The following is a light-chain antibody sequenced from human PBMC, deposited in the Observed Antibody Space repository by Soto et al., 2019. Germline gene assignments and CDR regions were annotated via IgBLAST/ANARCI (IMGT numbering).Light chain of an antibody. V-gene: IGLV3-21*02. CDR2: DDS. CDR1: NVGGKS. Sequence: SYVLTQPPSVSVAPGQTATITCGGHNVGGKSVHWYQQRPGQAPVVVLYDDSDRPSGIPERFSGSNSGNTATLTITGVEAVDEADYFCHVLEGGTDPNYGFGPGTKLTVL. J-gene: IGLJ1*01. CDR3: HVLEGGTDPNYG.